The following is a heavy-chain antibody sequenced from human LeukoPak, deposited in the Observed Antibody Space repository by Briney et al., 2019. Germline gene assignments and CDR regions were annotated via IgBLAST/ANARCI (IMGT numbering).Heavy chain of an antibody. CDR3: AYGNGRIEVNWFDP. D-gene: IGHD3-22*01. J-gene: IGHJ5*02. CDR1: GFTFSSYA. CDR2: ISGSGGST. Sequence: GSLRLPCAASGFTFSSYAMSWVRQAPGKGLEWVSAISGSGGSTYYADSVKGRFTISRDNSKNTLYLQMNSLRAEDTAVYYCAYGNGRIEVNWFDPWGQGTLVTVSS. V-gene: IGHV3-23*01.